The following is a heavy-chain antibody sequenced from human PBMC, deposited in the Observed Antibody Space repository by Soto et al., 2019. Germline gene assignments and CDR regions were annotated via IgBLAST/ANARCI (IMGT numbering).Heavy chain of an antibody. CDR3: VKSGSSGWYGWFDS. CDR1: GFSRRTSGEG. J-gene: IGHJ5*01. D-gene: IGHD6-19*01. CDR2: IYWNDDK. Sequence: SGPTLANPTHPLTLTCFFSGFSRRTSGEGVGWMGQPAGKALEWLGFIYWNDDKRYSPTLKSRLTITKDTSKNQVVLTMTNIDPVDTATYYCVKSGSSGWYGWFDSWGQGTLVTVSS. V-gene: IGHV2-5*01.